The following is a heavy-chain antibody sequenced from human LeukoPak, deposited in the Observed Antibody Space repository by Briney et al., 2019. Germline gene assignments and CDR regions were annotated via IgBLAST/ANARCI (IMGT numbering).Heavy chain of an antibody. CDR3: ARGLDSSGYYYFDY. CDR2: IRYDGSSK. J-gene: IGHJ4*02. Sequence: GGSLRLSCAASGFTFSTYGMHWVRQAPGKGLEWVAFIRYDGSSKYFTDSVRGRFTVSRDNSKNTLYLQMNSLRAEDTAVYYCARGLDSSGYYYFDYWGQGALVTVSS. V-gene: IGHV3-30*02. CDR1: GFTFSTYG. D-gene: IGHD3-22*01.